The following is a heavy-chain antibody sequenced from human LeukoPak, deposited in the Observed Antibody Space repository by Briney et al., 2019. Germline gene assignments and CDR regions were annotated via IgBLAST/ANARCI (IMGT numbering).Heavy chain of an antibody. CDR1: GFTFSTYW. D-gene: IGHD3-22*01. CDR2: IKEDGSEE. V-gene: IGHV3-7*01. CDR3: ARDWLAGNPYHAFDL. Sequence: GGSLRLSCAASGFTFSTYWMSWVRQAPGKGLECVANIKEDGSEEYYVDSVKGRFSISRENVKNSLYLQMNSLRAEDTAVYYCARDWLAGNPYHAFDLWGKGTMVIVSS. J-gene: IGHJ3*01.